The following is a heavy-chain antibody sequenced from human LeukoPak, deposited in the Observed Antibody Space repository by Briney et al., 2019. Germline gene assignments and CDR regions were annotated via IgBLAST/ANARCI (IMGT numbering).Heavy chain of an antibody. Sequence: PAETLSLTCTVSGGSISSYHWSWIRQPPGEGLEWVGSIYYSGSTYYNPSLKSRVTISVDTSKNQFSLKLSSVTAADTAVYYCARHLRLHGRQQRYGGVWFDPWGQGTLVTVSS. CDR3: ARHLRLHGRQQRYGGVWFDP. J-gene: IGHJ5*02. V-gene: IGHV4-59*05. D-gene: IGHD6-13*01. CDR2: IYYSGST. CDR1: GGSISSYH.